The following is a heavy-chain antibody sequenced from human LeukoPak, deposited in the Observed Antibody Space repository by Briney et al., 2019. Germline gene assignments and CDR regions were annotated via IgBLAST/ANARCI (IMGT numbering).Heavy chain of an antibody. J-gene: IGHJ5*02. V-gene: IGHV3-53*01. CDR1: GFTVSSNY. D-gene: IGHD6-13*01. CDR2: IYSGGST. CDR3: ARDGYSSSWGWFDP. Sequence: PGGSLRLSCAASGFTVSSNYMSWVRQAPGKGLEWVSVIYSGGSTYYADSVKGRFTISRDNAKNSLYLQMNSLRAEDTAVYYCARDGYSSSWGWFDPWGQGTLVTVSS.